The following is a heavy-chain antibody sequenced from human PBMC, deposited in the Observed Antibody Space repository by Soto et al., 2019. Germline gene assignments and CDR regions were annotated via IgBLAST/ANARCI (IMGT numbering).Heavy chain of an antibody. CDR1: GGTFSSYT. D-gene: IGHD3-16*01. Sequence: SVKVSCKASGGTFSSYTISWVRQAPGQGLEWMGRIIPILGIANYAQKFQGRVTITADKSTSTAYMELSSLRSEDTAVYYCARGVPGGFSLFAYWGQGTLVTVSS. J-gene: IGHJ4*02. V-gene: IGHV1-69*02. CDR3: ARGVPGGFSLFAY. CDR2: IIPILGIA.